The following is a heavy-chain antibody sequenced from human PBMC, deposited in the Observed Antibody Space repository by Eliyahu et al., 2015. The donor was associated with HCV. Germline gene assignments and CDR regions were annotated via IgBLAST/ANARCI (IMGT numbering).Heavy chain of an antibody. D-gene: IGHD2-2*01. J-gene: IGHJ6*02. CDR3: AKANGPVPAARFYYYYGMDV. CDR1: GFTFXSYA. CDR2: ISGSGGST. V-gene: IGHV3-23*01. Sequence: EVQLLESGGGLVQPGGSLRLSCAASGFTFXSYAMXWVRQAPGKGLEWVSAISGSGGSTYYADSVKGRFTISRDNSKNTLYLQMNSLRAEDTAVYYCAKANGPVPAARFYYYYGMDVWGQGTTVTVSS.